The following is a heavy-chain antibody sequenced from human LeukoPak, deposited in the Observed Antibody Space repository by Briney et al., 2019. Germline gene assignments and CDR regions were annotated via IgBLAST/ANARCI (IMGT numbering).Heavy chain of an antibody. Sequence: SETLSLTCVVSGGSLSGSFSSYFWTWIRQAPGKGLEWIGEINRRGNTNYNPSLKSRVTMSVDTSKNDLSLELTSLTAADTAVYYCARSYYGSGSYYNWFDPWGQGTLVTVSS. CDR3: ARSYYGSGSYYNWFDP. CDR1: GGSLSGSFSSYF. J-gene: IGHJ5*02. V-gene: IGHV4-34*01. CDR2: INRRGNT. D-gene: IGHD3-10*01.